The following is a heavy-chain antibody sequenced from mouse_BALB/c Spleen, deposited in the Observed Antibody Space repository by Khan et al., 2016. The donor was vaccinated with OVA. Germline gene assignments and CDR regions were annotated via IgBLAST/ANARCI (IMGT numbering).Heavy chain of an antibody. CDR2: IIPSNDYT. V-gene: IGHV1-4*01. Sequence: QLKQSGAELARPGASVKMSCKASGYTFTTYTIHWVKQRPGQGLEWIGYIIPSNDYTNYNQKFKDRATLTADKSSSTAYMQLSSLTSEYSAVYYCVREGAYYRSDGWFAYWGQGTLVTVSA. D-gene: IGHD2-14*01. CDR1: GYTFTTYT. J-gene: IGHJ3*01. CDR3: VREGAYYRSDGWFAY.